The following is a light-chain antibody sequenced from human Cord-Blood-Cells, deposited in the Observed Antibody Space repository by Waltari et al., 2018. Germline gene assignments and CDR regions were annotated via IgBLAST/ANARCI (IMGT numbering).Light chain of an antibody. CDR2: GAS. CDR1: QSVSSN. Sequence: EIVMTQPPATLSVSPGERATLSCRASQSVSSNLAWYQQKPGQAPRLLIYGASTRATCIPARFSGSGSGTEFTLTISSLQSEDFAVYYCQQYNNWSTFGPGTKVDIK. V-gene: IGKV3-15*01. CDR3: QQYNNWST. J-gene: IGKJ3*01.